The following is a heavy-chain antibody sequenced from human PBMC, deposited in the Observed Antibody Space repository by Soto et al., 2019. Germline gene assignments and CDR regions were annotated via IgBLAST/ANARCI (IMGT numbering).Heavy chain of an antibody. CDR2: MNMDGNRI. Sequence: EVQLVESGGGLVQPGGSLRLSCAASGFTFSSYWMHCVRQAPGKGLEWVSRMNMDGNRISYVDSVKGRCTISRDNAKNTFYMEMNSARVEDTAVYYCVRVDGDRYVSHGYLGRHWGQGSLVTVSS. J-gene: IGHJ4*02. D-gene: IGHD2-21*01. CDR1: GFTFSSYW. CDR3: VRVDGDRYVSHGYLGRH. V-gene: IGHV3-74*01.